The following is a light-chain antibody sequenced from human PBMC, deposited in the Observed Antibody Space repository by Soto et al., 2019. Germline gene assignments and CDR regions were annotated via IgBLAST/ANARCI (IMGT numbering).Light chain of an antibody. J-gene: IGKJ2*03. V-gene: IGKV3-15*01. Sequence: EIVMTQSPATLSVSPGERATLSCRASQSVSRDLAWYQQKPGQAPRLLIYGASTRATGIPARFSGSGSGTEFTLTISSLQSEDFAVYYCQQYNNWPPLSFGQGTKVDNK. CDR2: GAS. CDR3: QQYNNWPPLS. CDR1: QSVSRD.